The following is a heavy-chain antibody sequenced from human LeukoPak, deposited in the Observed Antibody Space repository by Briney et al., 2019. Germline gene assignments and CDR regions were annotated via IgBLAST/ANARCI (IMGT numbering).Heavy chain of an antibody. CDR2: INWNGGST. V-gene: IGHV3-20*04. CDR1: GFTFDDYG. J-gene: IGHJ3*02. Sequence: GGSLRLSCAASGFTFDDYGMSWVRQAPGKGLEWVSGINWNGGSTGYADSVKGRFTISRDNAKNSLYLQMNSLRAEDTAVYYCARGFYYYDSSGSKLGSDDAFDIWGQGTMVTVSS. D-gene: IGHD3-22*01. CDR3: ARGFYYYDSSGSKLGSDDAFDI.